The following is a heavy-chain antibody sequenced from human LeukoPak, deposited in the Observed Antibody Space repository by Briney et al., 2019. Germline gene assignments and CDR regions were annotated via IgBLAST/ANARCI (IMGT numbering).Heavy chain of an antibody. D-gene: IGHD1-26*01. V-gene: IGHV4-38-2*02. CDR1: GYSISSGYY. Sequence: SETLSLTCTVSGYSISSGYYWAWIRQPPGKGLEWIGSIYHSGSTYYIPSLKSRATISVDKSKNQFSLKLSAVTVADTAVYYCARAEDSGGAFDIWGQGTMVTVSS. CDR3: ARAEDSGGAFDI. J-gene: IGHJ3*02. CDR2: IYHSGST.